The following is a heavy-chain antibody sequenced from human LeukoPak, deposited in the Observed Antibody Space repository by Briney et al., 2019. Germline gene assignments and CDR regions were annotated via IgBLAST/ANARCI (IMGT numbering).Heavy chain of an antibody. CDR1: GFTFSSYA. V-gene: IGHV3-64*04. CDR3: AKQLGYCSDGSCYFPY. CDR2: ISSNGGST. J-gene: IGHJ4*02. Sequence: GGSLRLSCSASGFTFSSYAMHWVRQAPGKGLEYVSAISSNGGSTYYADSVQGRFTISRDNSKSTLCLQMNRLRAEDTAVYYCAKQLGYCSDGSCYFPYWGQGILVTVSS. D-gene: IGHD2-15*01.